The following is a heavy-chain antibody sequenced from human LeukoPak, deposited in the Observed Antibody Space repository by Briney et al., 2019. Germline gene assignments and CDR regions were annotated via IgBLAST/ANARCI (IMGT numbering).Heavy chain of an antibody. CDR1: GYTFIDYY. V-gene: IGHV1-46*01. CDR3: ARNSRSDYDSSGYPDY. D-gene: IGHD3-22*01. J-gene: IGHJ4*02. CDR2: INPSGGST. Sequence: ASVKVSCKASGYTFIDYYMHWVRQAPGQGLEWMGIINPSGGSTGYAQKFQGRVTMTRDTSTSTVYMELSSLRSEDTAVYYCARNSRSDYDSSGYPDYWGRGTLVTVSS.